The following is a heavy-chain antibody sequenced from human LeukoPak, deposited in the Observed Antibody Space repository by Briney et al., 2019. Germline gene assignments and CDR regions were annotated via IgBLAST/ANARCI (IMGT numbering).Heavy chain of an antibody. Sequence: GASVKVSCKASGYTFTTYSMHWVRQAPGQGLEWMAIINLSGGSTDYTQKFQGRVTMTRDTSTSTVYMELSSLRSEDTAVYYCVRHNHIDVWGQGTTVTVSS. CDR2: INLSGGST. J-gene: IGHJ6*02. V-gene: IGHV1-46*01. CDR1: GYTFTTYS. CDR3: VRHNHIDV.